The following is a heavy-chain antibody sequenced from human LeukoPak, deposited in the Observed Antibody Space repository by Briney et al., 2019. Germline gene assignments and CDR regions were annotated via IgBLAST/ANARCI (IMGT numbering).Heavy chain of an antibody. D-gene: IGHD5-18*01. V-gene: IGHV1-8*01. Sequence: GASVKVSCKASGYTFTSYDINWVRQATGQGLEWMGWMNPNSGNTGYAQKFQGRVTMTRNTSISTAYMELSSLRSEDTAVYYCARGLSYSYGYDYWGQGTLVTVSS. CDR3: ARGLSYSYGYDY. CDR2: MNPNSGNT. CDR1: GYTFTSYD. J-gene: IGHJ4*02.